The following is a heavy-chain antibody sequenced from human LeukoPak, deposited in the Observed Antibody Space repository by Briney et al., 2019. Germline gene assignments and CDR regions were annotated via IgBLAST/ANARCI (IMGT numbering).Heavy chain of an antibody. CDR2: INQGGSEK. J-gene: IGHJ4*02. Sequence: GGSLRLSCAASGFIFRNYWMSWVRQGPGEGPEWVANINQGGSEKYYVDSVKGRFTISRDNAKNSLDLQMNSLRVEDTAIYYCARLAVPPGNRGWYYEQWGQGTLVTVPS. V-gene: IGHV3-7*03. CDR3: ARLAVPPGNRGWYYEQ. D-gene: IGHD2-2*01. CDR1: GFIFRNYW.